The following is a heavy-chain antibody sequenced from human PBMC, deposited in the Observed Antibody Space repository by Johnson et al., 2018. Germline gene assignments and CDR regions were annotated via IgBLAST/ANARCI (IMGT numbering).Heavy chain of an antibody. CDR2: IFYTGST. D-gene: IGHD2-21*01. Sequence: QEQLQESGPGLVKPSVTLSLTCTISGASIGSHYWSWIRQPPGKGLEWVGSIFYTGSTNYNPSLKSRATISVDTSKNQFSLKLSSVTAADTAVYYCARLPVVNAIPYFYGMDVWGQGTTVTVS. CDR1: GASIGSHY. J-gene: IGHJ6*02. V-gene: IGHV4-59*11. CDR3: ARLPVVNAIPYFYGMDV.